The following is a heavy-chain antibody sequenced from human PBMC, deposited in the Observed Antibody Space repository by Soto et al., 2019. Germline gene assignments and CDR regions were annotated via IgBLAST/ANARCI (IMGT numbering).Heavy chain of an antibody. D-gene: IGHD6-19*01. CDR3: ARHKSSGWFFDY. Sequence: EVQLVESGGGLVQPGGSLRLSCAASGFTFSSFSMNWVRQAPGKGPEWVSYISSISSSIYYADSVKGRVTISRDTAMNSLYLQMNSLRDEDTAVYYCARHKSSGWFFDYWGQGTLVTVSS. V-gene: IGHV3-48*02. CDR1: GFTFSSFS. J-gene: IGHJ4*02. CDR2: ISSISSSI.